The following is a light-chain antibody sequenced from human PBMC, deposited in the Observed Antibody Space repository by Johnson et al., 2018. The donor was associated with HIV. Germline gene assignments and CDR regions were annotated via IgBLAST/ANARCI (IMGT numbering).Light chain of an antibody. CDR1: SSNIGNNY. CDR2: DNN. CDR3: AIWDSSLSGYV. V-gene: IGLV1-51*01. J-gene: IGLJ1*01. Sequence: HSVLTQPPSVSAAPGQKVTISCSGSSSNIGNNYVSWYQQLPGTAPKLLIYDNNKRPSGIPDRFSGSKSGTSATLGITGLQTGDEADYYCAIWDSSLSGYVFGTGTKVTVL.